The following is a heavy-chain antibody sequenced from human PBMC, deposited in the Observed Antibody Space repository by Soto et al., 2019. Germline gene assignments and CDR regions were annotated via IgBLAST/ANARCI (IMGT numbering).Heavy chain of an antibody. V-gene: IGHV3-30*18. CDR2: VSYDGSKK. D-gene: IGHD2-2*01. J-gene: IGHJ6*02. Sequence: GGSLRLSCAASGFTFSSYGMHWVRQAPGKGLEWVAVVSYDGSKKYYADSVKGRFTISRDNSKDTLYVQMNSLRAEDTAVYYCAKERYCTSSRCSREDYYYYGMDVWGQGTTVTVSS. CDR1: GFTFSSYG. CDR3: AKERYCTSSRCSREDYYYYGMDV.